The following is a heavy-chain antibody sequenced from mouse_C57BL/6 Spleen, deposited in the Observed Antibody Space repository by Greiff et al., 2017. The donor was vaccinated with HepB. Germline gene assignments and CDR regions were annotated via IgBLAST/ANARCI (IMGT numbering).Heavy chain of an antibody. CDR3: ARSSVIYYDYDGFAY. Sequence: QVQLQQSGAELVKPGASVKISCKASGYAFSSYWMNWVKQRPGKGLEWIGQIYPGDGDTNYNGKFKGKATLTADKSSSTAYMQLSSLTSEDSAVYFCARSSVIYYDYDGFAYWGQGTLVTVSA. J-gene: IGHJ3*01. CDR2: IYPGDGDT. V-gene: IGHV1-80*01. CDR1: GYAFSSYW. D-gene: IGHD2-4*01.